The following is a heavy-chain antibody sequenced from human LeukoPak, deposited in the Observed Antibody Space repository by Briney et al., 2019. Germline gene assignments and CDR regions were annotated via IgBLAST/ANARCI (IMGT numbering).Heavy chain of an antibody. CDR2: INHSGST. Sequence: SETLSLTCAVYGGSFSGYYWSWIRQPPGKGLEWIGEINHSGSTNYIPSLKSRVTISVDTSKNQFSLRLSSVTAADTAVYYCARGPCSSTSCYSAYWGKGALVTVSS. CDR1: GGSFSGYY. D-gene: IGHD2-2*01. V-gene: IGHV4-34*01. CDR3: ARGPCSSTSCYSAY. J-gene: IGHJ4*02.